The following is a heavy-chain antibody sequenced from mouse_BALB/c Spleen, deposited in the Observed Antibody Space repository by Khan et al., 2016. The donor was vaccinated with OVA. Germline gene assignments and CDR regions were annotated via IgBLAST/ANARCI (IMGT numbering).Heavy chain of an antibody. CDR1: GYTFINYW. CDR2: INPSTGYT. CDR3: ARRCLWWDIDY. D-gene: IGHD1-1*02. V-gene: IGHV1-7*01. J-gene: IGHJ2*01. Sequence: QVRLQQSGAELAKPGASVKMSCKASGYTFINYWILWVKQRPGQGLEWIGYINPSTGYTEYNQNFKDKATLTADKSSSTAYMQLSSLTSEDTAVYYCARRCLWWDIDYWGQGTTLTVSS.